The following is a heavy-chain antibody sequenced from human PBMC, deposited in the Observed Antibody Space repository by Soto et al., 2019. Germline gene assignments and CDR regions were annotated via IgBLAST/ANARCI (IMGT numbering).Heavy chain of an antibody. CDR2: IIPIFGTA. V-gene: IGHV1-69*13. Sequence: ASVNVSCKSSGGTFSSYSISWVRRAPGQGLEWMGGIIPIFGTANYAQKFQGRVTITADESTSTAYMELSSLRSEDTAVYYCARSRYCGGDCLGAFDIWGQGTMVTVSS. J-gene: IGHJ3*02. D-gene: IGHD2-21*02. CDR1: GGTFSSYS. CDR3: ARSRYCGGDCLGAFDI.